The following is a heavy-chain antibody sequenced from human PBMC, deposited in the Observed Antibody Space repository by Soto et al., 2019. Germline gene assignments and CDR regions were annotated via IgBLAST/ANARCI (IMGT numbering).Heavy chain of an antibody. J-gene: IGHJ4*02. D-gene: IGHD6-19*01. CDR2: IYYSGST. CDR1: GGSISSSSYY. CDR3: ARSSRGWYGQFDY. Sequence: SETLSLTCTVSGGSISSSSYYWGWIRQPPGKGLEWIGSIYYSGSTYYNPSLKSRVTISVDTSKNQFSLMLSSVTAVDSAVYYCARSSRGWYGQFDYWGQGTLVTVSS. V-gene: IGHV4-39*01.